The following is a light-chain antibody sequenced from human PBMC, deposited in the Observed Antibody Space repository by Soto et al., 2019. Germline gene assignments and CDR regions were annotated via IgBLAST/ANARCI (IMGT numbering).Light chain of an antibody. Sequence: EIELTQSPGTLSVSPGERATLSCRATHSVSGSLAWYQQKPGRPPRLLIRSASTRATGIPARFSGAGSGTDFTLTISSLQSEDFAVYYCQQYNNWPRYTFGQGTRLEIK. J-gene: IGKJ2*01. V-gene: IGKV3-15*01. CDR1: HSVSGS. CDR2: SAS. CDR3: QQYNNWPRYT.